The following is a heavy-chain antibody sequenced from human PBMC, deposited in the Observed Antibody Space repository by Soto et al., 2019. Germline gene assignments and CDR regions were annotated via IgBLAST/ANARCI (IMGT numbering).Heavy chain of an antibody. CDR1: GGSISSGGYY. D-gene: IGHD3-22*01. CDR2: IYYSGST. V-gene: IGHV4-31*03. J-gene: IGHJ4*02. Sequence: SETLSLTCTVSGGSISSGGYYWSWIRQHPGKGLEWIGYIYYSGSTYYNPSLKSRVTISVDTSKNQFSLKLSSVTAADTAVYYCAREHDSSGYYDRGFDYWGQGTLVTVSS. CDR3: AREHDSSGYYDRGFDY.